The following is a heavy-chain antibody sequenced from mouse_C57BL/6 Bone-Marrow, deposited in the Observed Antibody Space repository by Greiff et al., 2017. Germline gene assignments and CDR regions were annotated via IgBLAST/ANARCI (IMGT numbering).Heavy chain of an antibody. V-gene: IGHV1-78*01. J-gene: IGHJ1*03. Sequence: QVQLQQSDAELVKPGASVKISCKVSGYTFTDHTIHWMKQRPEQGLAWIGYIYPRDGSTKYNEKFKGKATLTADKSSSTAYMQLNSLTSEDSAVFFDATSNYDYDDWYFDVWDTGTTVTVSA. CDR2: IYPRDGST. D-gene: IGHD2-4*01. CDR3: ATSNYDYDDWYFDV. CDR1: GYTFTDHT.